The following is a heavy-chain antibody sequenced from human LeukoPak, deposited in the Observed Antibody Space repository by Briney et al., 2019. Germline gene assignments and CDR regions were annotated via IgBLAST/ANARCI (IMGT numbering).Heavy chain of an antibody. D-gene: IGHD1-14*01. V-gene: IGHV3-30-3*02. J-gene: IGHJ4*02. CDR1: GFTFSSYA. CDR3: SKNLAGAMDY. Sequence: GGSLRLSCAASGFTFSSYAMHWVRQAPGKGLEWVAVISKDGSNKDYADSVKGRFTISRDNSKNTVYLQMNSLRAEDTAVYYCSKNLAGAMDYWGQGTLVTVSS. CDR2: ISKDGSNK.